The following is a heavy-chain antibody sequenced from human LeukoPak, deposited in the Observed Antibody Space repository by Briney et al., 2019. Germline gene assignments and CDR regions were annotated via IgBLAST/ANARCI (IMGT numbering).Heavy chain of an antibody. CDR2: ISSSSSSTI. Sequence: GGSLRLSCAASGFTFSSYSMNWVREAPGKGLEWVSYISSSSSSTIYYADSVKGRFTISRDNAKNSLYLQMNSLRAEDTAVYYCARGRAYCGGDCYDYWGQGTLVTVSS. CDR3: ARGRAYCGGDCYDY. CDR1: GFTFSSYS. V-gene: IGHV3-48*01. J-gene: IGHJ4*02. D-gene: IGHD2-21*01.